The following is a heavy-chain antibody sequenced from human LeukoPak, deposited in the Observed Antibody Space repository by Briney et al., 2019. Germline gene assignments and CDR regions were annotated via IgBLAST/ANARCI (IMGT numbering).Heavy chain of an antibody. CDR1: GYSISSGYY. J-gene: IGHJ3*02. Sequence: SETLSLTCTVSGYSISSGYYWGWIRQPPGQGLEWIGSIYHSGSTYYNPSLKSRVTISVDTSKNQFSLKLSSVTAADTAVYYCARVLRYFDWLLNAFDIWGQGTMVTVSS. D-gene: IGHD3-9*01. CDR3: ARVLRYFDWLLNAFDI. CDR2: IYHSGST. V-gene: IGHV4-38-2*02.